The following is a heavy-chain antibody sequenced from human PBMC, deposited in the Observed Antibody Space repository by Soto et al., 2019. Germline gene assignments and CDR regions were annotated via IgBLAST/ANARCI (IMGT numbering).Heavy chain of an antibody. V-gene: IGHV1-2*04. CDR3: AREPTVPRGYYYYYYGMDV. J-gene: IGHJ6*02. D-gene: IGHD4-4*01. Sequence: QVQLVQSGAEVKKPGASVKVSCKASGYTFTGYYMHWVRQAPGQGLEWMGWINPNSGGTNYAQKLQGWVTMTRAPSISTAYMELSRLRSDDTAVYYCAREPTVPRGYYYYYYGMDVWGQGTTVTVSS. CDR1: GYTFTGYY. CDR2: INPNSGGT.